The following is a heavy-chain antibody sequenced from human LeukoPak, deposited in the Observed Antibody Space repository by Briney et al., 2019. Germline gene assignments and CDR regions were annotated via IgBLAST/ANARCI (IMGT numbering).Heavy chain of an antibody. CDR1: GYTFTGYY. CDR2: VNPNSGNT. D-gene: IGHD1-26*01. CDR3: ARVDGSADY. J-gene: IGHJ4*02. V-gene: IGHV1-8*03. Sequence: ASVKVSCKASGYTFTGYYMHWVRQAPGQGLEWMGWVNPNSGNTGYAQKFQGRVTISRDTSISTAYMELSSLRSEDTAVYYCARVDGSADYWGQGTLVTVSS.